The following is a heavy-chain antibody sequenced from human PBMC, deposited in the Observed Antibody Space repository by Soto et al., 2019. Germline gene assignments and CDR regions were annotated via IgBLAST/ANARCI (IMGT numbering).Heavy chain of an antibody. J-gene: IGHJ3*02. CDR1: GYTFTSYG. CDR2: ISAYNGNT. CDR3: ERFTLLTFGGVIGGGAFDI. Sequence: QVQLVQSGAEVKKPGASVKVSCKASGYTFTSYGISWVRQAPGQGLEWMGWISAYNGNTNYAQKLQGRVTMTTETSTSTAYMELRSLRSDDTAVYYCERFTLLTFGGVIGGGAFDIWGQGTMVTVSS. D-gene: IGHD3-16*01. V-gene: IGHV1-18*04.